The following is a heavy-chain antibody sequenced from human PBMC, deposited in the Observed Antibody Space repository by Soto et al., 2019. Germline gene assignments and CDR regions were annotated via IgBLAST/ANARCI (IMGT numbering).Heavy chain of an antibody. CDR2: ISAYNGNT. J-gene: IGHJ5*02. Sequence: GASVKVSCKASGYTFTSYGISWVRQAPGQGLEWMGWISAYNGNTNYAQKLQGRVTMTTDTSTSTAYMELRSLRSDDTAVYYCARDYDSSGYSNWFDPWGQGTLVTVSS. CDR1: GYTFTSYG. CDR3: ARDYDSSGYSNWFDP. V-gene: IGHV1-18*01. D-gene: IGHD3-22*01.